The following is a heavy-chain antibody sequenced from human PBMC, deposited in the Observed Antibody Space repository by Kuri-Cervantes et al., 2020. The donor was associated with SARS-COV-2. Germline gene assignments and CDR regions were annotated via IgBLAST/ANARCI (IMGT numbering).Heavy chain of an antibody. CDR1: GFTFDDYG. D-gene: IGHD3-3*01. Sequence: GESLKISCAAPGFTFDDYGMSWVRQAPGKGLEWVSGINWNGGSTGYADSVKGRSTISRDNAKNSMYLQMNSLRAEDTALYYCARDTRRRSGNLPFDYWGQGTLVTVSS. V-gene: IGHV3-20*04. J-gene: IGHJ4*02. CDR3: ARDTRRRSGNLPFDY. CDR2: INWNGGST.